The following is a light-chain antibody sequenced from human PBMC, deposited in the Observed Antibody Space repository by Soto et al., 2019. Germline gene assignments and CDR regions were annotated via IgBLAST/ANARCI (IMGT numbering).Light chain of an antibody. CDR2: AAS. J-gene: IGKJ5*01. CDR3: QQSYSSSPIT. CDR1: ETISTF. V-gene: IGKV1-39*01. Sequence: DIQLTQSPSSLSASVVDRVTMTCLASETISTFLNWYQHKPGKAPRLLISAASRLQSGVPPRFSGSGSGTEFTLTINSLRPEDFASYYCQQSYSSSPITFGPGTRLENK.